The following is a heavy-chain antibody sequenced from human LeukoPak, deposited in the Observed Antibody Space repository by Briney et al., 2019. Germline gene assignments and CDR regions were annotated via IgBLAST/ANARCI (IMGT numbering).Heavy chain of an antibody. Sequence: GGSLRLSCVASGFTFSSYEMNWVRQAPGKGLEWVSYISTSGSTIKYADSVKGRFTISRDNAMYSLYLQMNSLRAEDTAVYYCARDPFLFGLWGQGTLVTVSS. J-gene: IGHJ4*02. CDR1: GFTFSSYE. V-gene: IGHV3-48*03. D-gene: IGHD3-16*01. CDR3: ARDPFLFGL. CDR2: ISTSGSTI.